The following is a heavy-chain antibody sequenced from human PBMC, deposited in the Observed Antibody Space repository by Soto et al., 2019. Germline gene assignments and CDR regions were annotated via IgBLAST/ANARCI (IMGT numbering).Heavy chain of an antibody. D-gene: IGHD2-15*01. CDR3: AKDQDSVVVVAARYGMDV. J-gene: IGHJ6*02. CDR1: GFTFSSYG. Sequence: GGSLRLSCAASGFTFSSYGMPWVRQAPGKGLEWVAVISYDGSNKYYADSVKGRFTISRDNSKNTLYLQMNSLRAEDTAVYYCAKDQDSVVVVAARYGMDVWGQGTTVTVSS. CDR2: ISYDGSNK. V-gene: IGHV3-30*18.